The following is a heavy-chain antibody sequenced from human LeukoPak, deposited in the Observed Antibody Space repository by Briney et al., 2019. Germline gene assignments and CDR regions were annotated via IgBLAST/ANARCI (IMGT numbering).Heavy chain of an antibody. Sequence: VASVKVSCKASGYTFTGYYMHWVRQAPGQGLEWMGWINPNSGGTNYAQKFQGRVTMTRDTSISTAYMELSRLRSGDTAVYYCAKDARLPTVTFTYYYYYYMDVWGKGTTVTISS. CDR3: AKDARLPTVTFTYYYYYYMDV. CDR1: GYTFTGYY. D-gene: IGHD4-17*01. CDR2: INPNSGGT. J-gene: IGHJ6*03. V-gene: IGHV1-2*02.